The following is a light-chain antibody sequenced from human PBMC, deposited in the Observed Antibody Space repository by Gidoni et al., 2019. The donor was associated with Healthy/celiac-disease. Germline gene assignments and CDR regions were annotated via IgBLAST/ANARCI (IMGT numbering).Light chain of an antibody. CDR1: SSDVGGYNY. Sequence: QSALTQPASVSGSPGQSITISCTGTSSDVGGYNYVSWYQQHPVKAPKLMIYEVSNRPSGVSNRFSGSKSGNTASLTISGLQAEDEADYYCSSYTSSSTRDFGTGTKVTVL. CDR2: EVS. V-gene: IGLV2-14*01. CDR3: SSYTSSSTRD. J-gene: IGLJ1*01.